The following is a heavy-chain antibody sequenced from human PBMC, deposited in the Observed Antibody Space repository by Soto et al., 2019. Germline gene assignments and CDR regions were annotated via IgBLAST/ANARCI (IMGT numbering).Heavy chain of an antibody. CDR1: GYTFTSYG. CDR2: ISAYNGNT. Sequence: QVQLVQSGAEVKKPGASVKVSCKASGYTFTSYGISWVRQAPGHGLEWMGWISAYNGNTNYAQKLQGRVTMTTDTSTSTAYMELRSLRSDDTAVYYCARDPLPYSSSWYYNWFDPWGQGTLVTVSS. J-gene: IGHJ5*02. D-gene: IGHD6-13*01. CDR3: ARDPLPYSSSWYYNWFDP. V-gene: IGHV1-18*01.